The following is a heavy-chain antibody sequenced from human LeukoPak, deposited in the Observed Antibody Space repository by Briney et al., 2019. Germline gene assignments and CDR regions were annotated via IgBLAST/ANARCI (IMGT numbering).Heavy chain of an antibody. J-gene: IGHJ4*02. CDR2: IYYSGST. D-gene: IGHD5-18*01. CDR1: GGSISSYY. Sequence: PSETLSLTCTVSGGSISSYYWSWIRQPPGKGLEWIGYIYYSGSTNYNPSLKSRVTISVDTSKNQFSLKLSSVTAADTAVYYCARGSRYSYGYPFDYWGQGTLVTVSS. CDR3: ARGSRYSYGYPFDY. V-gene: IGHV4-59*01.